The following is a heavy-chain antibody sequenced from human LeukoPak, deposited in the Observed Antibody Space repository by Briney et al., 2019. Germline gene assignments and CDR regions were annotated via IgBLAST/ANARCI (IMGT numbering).Heavy chain of an antibody. CDR3: ASRDYDFWSGYYTDAFYI. CDR2: IYTSGST. Sequence: SQTLSLTCTVCGGSISSGSYYWSWIRQPAGKGLEWIGRIYTSGSTNYNPSLKSRVTISVYTSKNQFSLKLSSVTAADTAVYSCASRDYDFWSGYYTDAFYIWGQGTMVTASS. D-gene: IGHD3-3*01. CDR1: GGSISSGSYY. J-gene: IGHJ3*02. V-gene: IGHV4-61*02.